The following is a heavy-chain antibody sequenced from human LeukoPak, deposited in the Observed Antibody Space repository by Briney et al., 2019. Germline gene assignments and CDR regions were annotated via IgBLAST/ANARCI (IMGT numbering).Heavy chain of an antibody. V-gene: IGHV4-4*02. CDR3: ARVGDYYDSSGYLTP. Sequence: SGTLSLTCAVSGGSISSSNWWSWVRQPPGKGLEWIGEIYHSGSTNYNPSLKSRVTISVDKSKNQFSLKLSSVTAADTAVYYCARVGDYYDSSGYLTPWGQGTLVTVSS. CDR1: GGSISSSNW. D-gene: IGHD3-22*01. J-gene: IGHJ5*02. CDR2: IYHSGST.